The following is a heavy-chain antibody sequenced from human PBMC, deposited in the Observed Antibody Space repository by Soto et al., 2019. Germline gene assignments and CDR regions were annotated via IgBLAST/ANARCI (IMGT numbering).Heavy chain of an antibody. D-gene: IGHD1-26*01. CDR3: SRRGSGSYSDY. CDR2: ISGSGGST. CDR1: GFTFSSYA. V-gene: IGHV3-23*01. Sequence: EVQLLESGGGLVQPGGSLRLSCAASGFTFSSYAMRWVRQAPVKGLEWVSAISGSGGSTYYADSVKGRFTISRDNSKNTLYLQMTSLRAEVTAVYYCSRRGSGSYSDYWGQGALVTVSA. J-gene: IGHJ4*02.